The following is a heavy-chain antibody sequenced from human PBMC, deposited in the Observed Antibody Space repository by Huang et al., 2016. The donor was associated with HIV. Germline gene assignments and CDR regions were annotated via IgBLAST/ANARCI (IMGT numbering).Heavy chain of an antibody. Sequence: QVHLVESGGGVVQPGRSLRLSCAASGFSFSNFAMHWVRPAPDKGLEWVAVISYDGRNDFYSDSVKGRFTISRDNFKDTLTLQMNSLRIDDTAMYFCAKESRWFSDLDHWGQGTLVTVSS. J-gene: IGHJ4*02. CDR2: ISYDGRND. CDR3: AKESRWFSDLDH. D-gene: IGHD2-15*01. V-gene: IGHV3-30*18. CDR1: GFSFSNFA.